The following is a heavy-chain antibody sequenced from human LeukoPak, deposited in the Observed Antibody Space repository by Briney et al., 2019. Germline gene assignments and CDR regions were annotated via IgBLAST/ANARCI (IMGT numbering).Heavy chain of an antibody. V-gene: IGHV3-15*01. CDR1: GFTVSDAR. D-gene: IGHD5-24*01. Sequence: GGCLRLSCAPSGFTVSDARTNWVRPAPGRGLEWVGLIKTRLDRGTTDYAAPVKGTFTISSDESINTLYLKMNSPKTEDTAVYYCTRMGRYDSWGQGALVTVSS. J-gene: IGHJ4*02. CDR3: TRMGRYDS. CDR2: IKTRLDRGTT.